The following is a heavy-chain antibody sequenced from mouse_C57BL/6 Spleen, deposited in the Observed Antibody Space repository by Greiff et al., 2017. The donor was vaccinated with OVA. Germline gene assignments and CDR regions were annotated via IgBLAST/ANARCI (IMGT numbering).Heavy chain of an antibody. J-gene: IGHJ3*01. CDR3: VRDPLSTMITRVFAY. D-gene: IGHD2-4*01. CDR1: GFTFNTNA. CDR2: IRSKSNNYAT. V-gene: IGHV10S3*01. Sequence: EVQLVETGGGLVQPKGSLKLSCAASGFTFNTNAMNWVRQAPGKGLEWVARIRSKSNNYATYYADSVKDRFTISRDDSQSMLYLQMNNLKTEDTAMYYCVRDPLSTMITRVFAYWGQGTLVTVSA.